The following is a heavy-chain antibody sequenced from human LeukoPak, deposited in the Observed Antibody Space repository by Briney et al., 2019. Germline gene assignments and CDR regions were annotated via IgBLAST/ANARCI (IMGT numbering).Heavy chain of an antibody. D-gene: IGHD3-10*01. Sequence: GGSLRLSCAASGFTFSSYGMSWVRQAPGKGLEWVSAISGSGGSTYYADSVKGRFTISRDNSKNTLYLQMNSLRAEDTAVYYCAKGWFGELFSEPYYYYMDVWGKGTTVTISS. CDR1: GFTFSSYG. CDR3: AKGWFGELFSEPYYYYMDV. V-gene: IGHV3-23*01. J-gene: IGHJ6*03. CDR2: ISGSGGST.